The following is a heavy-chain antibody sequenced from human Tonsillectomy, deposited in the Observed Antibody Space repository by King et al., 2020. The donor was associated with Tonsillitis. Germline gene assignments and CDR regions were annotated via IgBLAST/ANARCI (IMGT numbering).Heavy chain of an antibody. D-gene: IGHD4-17*01. CDR1: GGSISSGGYS. V-gene: IGHV4-30-2*01. Sequence: QLQESGSGLVKPSQTLSLTCAVSGGSISSGGYSWSWIRQPPGKGLEWIGYIYHSGNTYYNPSLRSRVTISVDRSKNQFSLKLSSVTAADTAVYYCARGGDYGEPRPIDYWGQGALVTVSS. CDR3: ARGGDYGEPRPIDY. CDR2: IYHSGNT. J-gene: IGHJ4*02.